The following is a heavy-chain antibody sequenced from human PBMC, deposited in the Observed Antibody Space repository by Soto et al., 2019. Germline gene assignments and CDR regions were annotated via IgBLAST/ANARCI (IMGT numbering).Heavy chain of an antibody. CDR3: ANYPTTVTSDY. CDR2: IYYSGST. Sequence: QVQLQESGPGLVKPSETLSLTCTVSGGSVSSGSYYWSWIRQPPGKGLEWIGYIYYSGSTNYNPSLKSRATISVDTSKNQFSLKLSSVTAAYTAVYYCANYPTTVTSDYWGQGTLVTVSS. CDR1: GGSVSSGSYY. J-gene: IGHJ4*02. V-gene: IGHV4-61*01. D-gene: IGHD4-17*01.